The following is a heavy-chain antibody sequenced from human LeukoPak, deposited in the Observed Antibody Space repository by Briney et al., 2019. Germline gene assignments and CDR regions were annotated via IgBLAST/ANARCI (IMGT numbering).Heavy chain of an antibody. D-gene: IGHD3-10*01. J-gene: IGHJ3*02. CDR3: ARVQVRGVITSDAFDI. Sequence: GGSLRLSCAASGFTVSSNYMSWVRQAPGKGLEWVSVIYSGGSTYYADSVKGRSTISRDNSKNTLYLQMNSLRAEDTAVYYCARVQVRGVITSDAFDIWGQGTMVTVSS. CDR1: GFTVSSNY. V-gene: IGHV3-53*01. CDR2: IYSGGST.